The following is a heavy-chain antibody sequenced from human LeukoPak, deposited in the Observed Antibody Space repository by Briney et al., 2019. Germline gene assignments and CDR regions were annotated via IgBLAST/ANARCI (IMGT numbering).Heavy chain of an antibody. D-gene: IGHD6-13*01. V-gene: IGHV3-13*01. CDR3: ARGTVGLYSSSWYYFDY. J-gene: IGHJ4*02. CDR1: GFTFSSYD. Sequence: GGSLRLSCAASGFTFSSYDMHWVREATGKGLEWVSAIGTAGDTYYPGSVKGRFTISRENAKNSLYLQMNSLRAGDTAVYYCARGTVGLYSSSWYYFDYWGQGTLVTVSS. CDR2: IGTAGDT.